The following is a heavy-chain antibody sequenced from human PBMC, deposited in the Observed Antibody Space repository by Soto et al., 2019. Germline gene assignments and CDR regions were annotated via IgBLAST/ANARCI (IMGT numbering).Heavy chain of an antibody. CDR3: AKGYGSGRGWTYGMDV. CDR2: ISYDGSNK. V-gene: IGHV3-30*18. J-gene: IGHJ6*02. D-gene: IGHD3-10*01. CDR1: GFTFSSYG. Sequence: GGSLRLSCAASGFTFSSYGMHWVRQAPGKGLEWVAVISYDGSNKYYADSVKGRFTISRDNSKNTLYLQMNSLRAEDTAVYYCAKGYGSGRGWTYGMDVWGQGTTVTVSS.